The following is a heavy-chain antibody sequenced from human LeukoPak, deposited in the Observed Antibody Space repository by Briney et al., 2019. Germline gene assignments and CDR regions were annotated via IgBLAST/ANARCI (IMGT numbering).Heavy chain of an antibody. CDR1: GGSISSTSYY. V-gene: IGHV4-39*01. J-gene: IGHJ4*02. D-gene: IGHD2-2*01. CDR2: IYYSGTT. CDR3: ARLVVPAAMGHGLDY. Sequence: PSETPSLTCIVSGGSISSTSYYWGWIRQPPGKGLEWIGTIYYSGTTYYNPSLKSRVTISVDTSKNQFSLKLSSVTAADTAVYYCARLVVPAAMGHGLDYWGQGTMVTVSS.